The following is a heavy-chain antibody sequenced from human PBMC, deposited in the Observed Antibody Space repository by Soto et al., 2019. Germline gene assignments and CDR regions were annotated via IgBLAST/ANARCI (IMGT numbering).Heavy chain of an antibody. CDR1: GGFFSGYY. D-gene: IGHD2-15*01. CDR2: INHSGST. V-gene: IGHV4-34*01. Sequence: SETLSLTCAVYGGFFSGYYWSWIRQPPGQGLEWIGEINHSGSTNYNPSLKSRVTISVDTSKSQFSLKLSSVTAADTAVYYCARTPHIVVVVAARLYNWFDPWGQGTLVTVSS. CDR3: ARTPHIVVVVAARLYNWFDP. J-gene: IGHJ5*02.